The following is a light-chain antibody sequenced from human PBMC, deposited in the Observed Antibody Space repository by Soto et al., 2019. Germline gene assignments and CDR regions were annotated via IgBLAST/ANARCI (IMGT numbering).Light chain of an antibody. V-gene: IGLV2-14*01. CDR1: SSDVGGYNY. J-gene: IGLJ2*01. CDR2: DVS. Sequence: QSALTQPASVSGSPGQSITISCTGTSSDVGGYNYVSWYQQHPGKAPKLMIYDVSNRPSGVSNRFSGSKSGNTASLTISGLQAEDDADYYCISYTRSSTLVVFGRGTKLTVL. CDR3: ISYTRSSTLVV.